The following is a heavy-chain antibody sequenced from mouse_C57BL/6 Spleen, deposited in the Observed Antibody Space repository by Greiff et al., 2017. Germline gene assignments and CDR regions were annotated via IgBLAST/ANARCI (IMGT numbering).Heavy chain of an antibody. Sequence: EVMLVESGGGLVKPGGSLKLSCAASGFTFSDYGLHWVRQAPEKGLEWVAYLSSGSSTIYYADTVKGRFTISRDNAKNTLFLQMTSLRAEDTAMYYCARGGRLYFGYWGQGTTLTVSS. CDR3: ARGGRLYFGY. CDR1: GFTFSDYG. D-gene: IGHD3-3*01. CDR2: LSSGSSTI. J-gene: IGHJ2*01. V-gene: IGHV5-17*01.